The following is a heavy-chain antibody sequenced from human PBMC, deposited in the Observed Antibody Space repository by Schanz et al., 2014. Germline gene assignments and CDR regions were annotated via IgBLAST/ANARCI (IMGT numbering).Heavy chain of an antibody. CDR1: GFTLNNAW. Sequence: EVQLLESGGGLVQPGGSLRLSCATSGFTLNNAWMNWVRQAPGKGLEWLSVISASGGDTYYADSVKGRFTISRDNAKNTLYLQMNTLRAEDTAVYYCAKGRFGELSAFDIWGQGTMVTVSS. D-gene: IGHD3-10*01. J-gene: IGHJ3*02. CDR3: AKGRFGELSAFDI. V-gene: IGHV3-23*01. CDR2: ISASGGDT.